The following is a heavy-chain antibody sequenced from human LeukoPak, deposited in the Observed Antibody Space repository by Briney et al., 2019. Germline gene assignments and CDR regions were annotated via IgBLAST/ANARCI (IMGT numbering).Heavy chain of an antibody. J-gene: IGHJ2*01. D-gene: IGHD1-26*01. CDR3: AKDRTVGASYWYFDL. V-gene: IGHV3-23*01. CDR1: GVTLSTYA. CDR2: ISSSGSGGNT. Sequence: QAGGSLRLSRTASGVTLSTYAMSWARQAPGKGLEWVSGISSSGSGGNTYYADSVKGRFTISRDNSKNTLFLHMNTLRAEDTAIYYCAKDRTVGASYWYFDLWGRGTLVTVSS.